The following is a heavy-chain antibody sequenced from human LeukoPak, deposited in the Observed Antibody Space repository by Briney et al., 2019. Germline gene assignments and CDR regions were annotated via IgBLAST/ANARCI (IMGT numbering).Heavy chain of an antibody. CDR1: GFTFSNYA. Sequence: GGSLRLSCAASGFTFSNYAVNWVRQAPGKGLQWVSAISGSGDTTFYADSVKGRFTTSRDNSKSTVYLQMNSLRAEDTAVYYCAKTVIDTTYYDYWGQGTRVTVSS. CDR3: AKTVIDTTYYDY. D-gene: IGHD3-16*02. J-gene: IGHJ4*02. CDR2: ISGSGDTT. V-gene: IGHV3-23*01.